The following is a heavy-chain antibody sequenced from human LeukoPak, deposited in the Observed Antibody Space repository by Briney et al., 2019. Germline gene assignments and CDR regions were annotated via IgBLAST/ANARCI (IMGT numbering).Heavy chain of an antibody. CDR1: GGSISSYY. CDR2: IYYSGST. CDR3: ARARSGKWGFDY. J-gene: IGHJ4*02. V-gene: IGHV4-59*12. Sequence: PSETLSLTCSVSGGSISSYYWSWIRQPPGKGLEWIGYIYYSGSTNYNPSLKSRVTISLDTSKNQFSLKLSSVTAADTAVYYCARARSGKWGFDYWGQGTLVTVSS. D-gene: IGHD1-26*01.